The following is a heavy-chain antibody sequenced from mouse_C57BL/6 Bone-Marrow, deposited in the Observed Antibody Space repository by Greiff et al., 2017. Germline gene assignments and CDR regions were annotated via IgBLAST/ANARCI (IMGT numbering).Heavy chain of an antibody. CDR3: AREGITTVVAPYYFDY. Sequence: QVQLQQSGAELVKPGASVQISCKASGYTFTDYYINWVKQRPGQGLEWIGKIGPGSGSTYYNEKFKGKATLTADKSSSTAYMQLSSLTSEDSAVYFCAREGITTVVAPYYFDYWGQGTTLTVSS. D-gene: IGHD1-1*01. V-gene: IGHV1-77*01. J-gene: IGHJ2*01. CDR1: GYTFTDYY. CDR2: IGPGSGST.